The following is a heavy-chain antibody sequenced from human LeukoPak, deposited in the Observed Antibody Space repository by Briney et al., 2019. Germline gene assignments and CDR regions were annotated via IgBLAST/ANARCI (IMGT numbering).Heavy chain of an antibody. J-gene: IGHJ4*02. CDR1: GGSIRTNY. V-gene: IGHV4-59*08. CDR2: INYSGNT. Sequence: PSETLSLTCTVSGGSIRTNYWSWIRQTPGKGLEWIAYINYSGNTNNNPSLKGRVTISVDTSKSQFSLKLSSVTAADTAVYYCARHGQDTGNFYAHFDYWGQGILVIVSS. CDR3: ARHGQDTGNFYAHFDY. D-gene: IGHD1-26*01.